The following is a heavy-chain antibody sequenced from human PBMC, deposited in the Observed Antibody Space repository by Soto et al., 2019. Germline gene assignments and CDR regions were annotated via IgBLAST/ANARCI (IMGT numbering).Heavy chain of an antibody. CDR3: ATAPGYWESAPLDY. Sequence: EVQLVESGGGLVKPGGSLRLSCALSDFTFNDAWMNWVRQAPGKGLEWVGRIKSQTHGGTTDYAAPVKGRFTISRDDSKNILYLQMNSLKIEDTAVYYCATAPGYWESAPLDYWGQGTLVTVSS. D-gene: IGHD6-25*01. CDR2: IKSQTHGGTT. V-gene: IGHV3-15*07. J-gene: IGHJ4*02. CDR1: DFTFNDAW.